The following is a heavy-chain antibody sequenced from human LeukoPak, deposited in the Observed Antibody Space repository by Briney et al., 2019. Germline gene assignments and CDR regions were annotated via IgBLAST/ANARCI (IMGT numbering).Heavy chain of an antibody. V-gene: IGHV3-7*01. CDR1: GFAFSSYA. CDR2: IKQDGSEK. J-gene: IGHJ4*02. CDR3: ARGYWQLGY. Sequence: SGGSLRLSCAASGFAFSSYAMSWVRQAPGKGLEWVANIKQDGSEKYYVDSVKGRFTISRDNAKNSLYLQMNSLRAEDTAVYYCARGYWQLGYWGQGTLVTVSS. D-gene: IGHD1-26*01.